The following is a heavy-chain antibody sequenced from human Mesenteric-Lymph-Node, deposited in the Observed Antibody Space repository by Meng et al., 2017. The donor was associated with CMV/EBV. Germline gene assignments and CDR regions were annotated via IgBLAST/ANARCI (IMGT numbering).Heavy chain of an antibody. Sequence: LRLSCTVSGGSISSYYWSWIRQHPGKGLEWIGYIYYSGSTYYNPSLKSRVTISVDTSKNQFSLKLSSVTAADTAVYYCARATMIVLDYWGQGTLVTVSS. V-gene: IGHV4-31*03. CDR1: GGSISSYY. CDR3: ARATMIVLDY. J-gene: IGHJ4*02. CDR2: IYYSGST. D-gene: IGHD3-22*01.